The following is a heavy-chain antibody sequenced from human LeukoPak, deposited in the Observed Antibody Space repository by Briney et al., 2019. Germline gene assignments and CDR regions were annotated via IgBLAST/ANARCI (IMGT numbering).Heavy chain of an antibody. CDR3: AREDFGVDY. V-gene: IGHV3-74*01. CDR1: VFTFNSYY. D-gene: IGHD3-10*01. J-gene: IGHJ4*02. CDR2: INRDGSDT. Sequence: GGPLRLSCAASVFTFNSYYMNWVRQAPGKGLVWVSRINRDGSDTIYADSVKGRFTISRDNAKNTLFLQMNSLRAEDTAVYYCAREDFGVDYWGQGTLVTVSS.